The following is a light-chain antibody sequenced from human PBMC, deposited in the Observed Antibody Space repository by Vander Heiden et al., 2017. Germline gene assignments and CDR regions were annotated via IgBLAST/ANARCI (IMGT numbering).Light chain of an antibody. CDR3: QQFGSSPYS. Sequence: EIVLTQSPGTLSLSPGGRATLSCRASQSVSSNYLAWYQQKPGQAPRLLISGASMRATGIPDRFSGSGSGTDFTLTISRLEPEDFAVYYCQQFGSSPYSFGQGTKVEIK. CDR2: GAS. V-gene: IGKV3-20*01. CDR1: QSVSSNY. J-gene: IGKJ2*03.